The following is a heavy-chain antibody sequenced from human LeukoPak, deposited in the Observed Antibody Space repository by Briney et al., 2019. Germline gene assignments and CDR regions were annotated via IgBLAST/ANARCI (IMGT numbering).Heavy chain of an antibody. CDR3: ASQRGYSPMWPFDI. CDR1: GGSISSSSYY. V-gene: IGHV4-39*01. Sequence: KPSETLSLTCTVSGGSISSSSYYWGWIRQPPGKGLEWIGSIYYSGSTYYNPSLKSRVTISVDTSKNQFSLKLSSVTAADTAVYYCASQRGYSPMWPFDIWGQGTMVTVSS. D-gene: IGHD5-18*01. J-gene: IGHJ3*02. CDR2: IYYSGST.